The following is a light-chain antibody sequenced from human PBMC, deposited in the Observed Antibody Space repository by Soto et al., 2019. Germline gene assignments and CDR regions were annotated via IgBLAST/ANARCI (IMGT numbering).Light chain of an antibody. CDR2: GAS. J-gene: IGKJ2*01. V-gene: IGKV3-20*01. CDR1: QSVSSSY. Sequence: EIVLTQSPGTLSLSPGERATLSCRASQSVSSSYLAWYQHKPGQPPRLLIYGASSRDTGIPDRFSGSGSGTDFTLTISRLEPEDLAVYYCQQYGSSPHTFGQGTKLEIK. CDR3: QQYGSSPHT.